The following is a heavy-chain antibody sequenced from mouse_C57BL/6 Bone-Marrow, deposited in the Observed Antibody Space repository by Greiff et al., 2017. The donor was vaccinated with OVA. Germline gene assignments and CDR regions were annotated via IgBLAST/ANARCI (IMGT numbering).Heavy chain of an antibody. J-gene: IGHJ4*01. CDR3: ASQLRLRDYYAMDY. D-gene: IGHD3-2*02. Sequence: QVQLQQPGAELVKPGASVKLSCKASGYTFTSYWMQWVKQRPGQGLAWIGEIDPSDSYTNYNQKFKGKATLTVDTSSSTAYMQLSSLTSEDSAVYYCASQLRLRDYYAMDYWGQGTSVTVSS. CDR2: IDPSDSYT. CDR1: GYTFTSYW. V-gene: IGHV1-50*01.